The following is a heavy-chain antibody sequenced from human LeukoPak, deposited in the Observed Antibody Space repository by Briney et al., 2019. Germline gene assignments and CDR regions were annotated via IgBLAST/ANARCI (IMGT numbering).Heavy chain of an antibody. CDR3: ARVTAVTSVDY. CDR2: IFKSGST. V-gene: IGHV4-30-4*01. J-gene: IGHJ4*01. CDR1: GGSISSGHYY. D-gene: IGHD4-17*01. Sequence: NPSETLSLTCTVSGGSISSGHYYWSWIRQPPGKGLEWIGYIFKSGSTYYNPSLKSRVSISIDTSKNQSSLKLSSVAAADTAVYYCARVTAVTSVDYWGQGTLVTVSS.